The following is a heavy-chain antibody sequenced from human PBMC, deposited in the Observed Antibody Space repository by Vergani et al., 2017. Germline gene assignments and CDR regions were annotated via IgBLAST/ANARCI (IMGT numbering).Heavy chain of an antibody. J-gene: IGHJ4*02. Sequence: EVQLLESGGSLKQPGGSVRLSCAASGFTFSTYAMHWVRQAPGKGLEWVSALTGSGGSTYYADSLKGRFIISRDNSRDTLYLQMNSLRPEDTATYYCVKDAGGYENFFDSWGQGTLVTVSS. CDR1: GFTFSTYA. V-gene: IGHV3-23*01. D-gene: IGHD5-12*01. CDR3: VKDAGGYENFFDS. CDR2: LTGSGGST.